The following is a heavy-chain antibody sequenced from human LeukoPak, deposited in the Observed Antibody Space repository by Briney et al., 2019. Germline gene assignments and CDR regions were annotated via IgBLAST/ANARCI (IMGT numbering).Heavy chain of an antibody. CDR2: IIPIFGTA. J-gene: IGHJ5*02. Sequence: GASVKVSCKASGGTFSSYAISWVRQAPGQGLEWMGGIIPIFGTANYAQKFQGRVTITADESTSTAYMELSSLRSEDTAVYYCARDFHYYGSGKLDPWGQGTLVTVSS. CDR3: ARDFHYYGSGKLDP. D-gene: IGHD3-10*01. V-gene: IGHV1-69*13. CDR1: GGTFSSYA.